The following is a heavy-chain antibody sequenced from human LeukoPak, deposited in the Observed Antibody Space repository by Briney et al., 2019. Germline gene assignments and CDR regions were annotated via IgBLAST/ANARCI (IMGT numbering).Heavy chain of an antibody. J-gene: IGHJ4*02. Sequence: GGSLRLSCAASGFTFSSYAMHWVRQAPGKGLEWVAVISYDGSNKYNADSVKGRFTISRDNSKNTLYLQMNSLRAEDTAVYYCASPRGYSGYDLGFDYWGQGTLVTVSS. D-gene: IGHD5-12*01. CDR1: GFTFSSYA. V-gene: IGHV3-30*04. CDR3: ASPRGYSGYDLGFDY. CDR2: ISYDGSNK.